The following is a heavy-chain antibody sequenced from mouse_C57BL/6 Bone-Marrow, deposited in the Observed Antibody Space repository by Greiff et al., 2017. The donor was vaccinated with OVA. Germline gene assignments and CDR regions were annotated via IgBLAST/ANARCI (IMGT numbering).Heavy chain of an antibody. J-gene: IGHJ2*01. CDR3: ATGYFDY. Sequence: DVHLVESGPVLVKPGASVKMSCKASGYTFTDYYMNWVKQSHGKSLEWIGVINPYNGGTSYNQKFKGKATLTVDKSSSTAYMELNSLTSEDSAVYYCATGYFDYWGQGTTLTVSS. V-gene: IGHV1-19*01. CDR2: INPYNGGT. CDR1: GYTFTDYY.